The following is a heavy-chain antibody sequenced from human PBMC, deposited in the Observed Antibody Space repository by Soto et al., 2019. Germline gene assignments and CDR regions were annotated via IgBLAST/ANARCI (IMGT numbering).Heavy chain of an antibody. V-gene: IGHV3-23*01. CDR2: ISGRSGVP. CDR1: GLTLRSYA. CDR3: AKGGPFTGGFDP. D-gene: IGHD3-16*01. J-gene: IGHJ5*02. Sequence: GGSLRLSCAVSGLTLRSYAMTWIRQTPEKGLEWVSTISGRSGVPSYADSVNGRFTVSRDNSKNTLYLQMNSLRPDDTAIYYCAKGGPFTGGFDPWGQGTLVTVSS.